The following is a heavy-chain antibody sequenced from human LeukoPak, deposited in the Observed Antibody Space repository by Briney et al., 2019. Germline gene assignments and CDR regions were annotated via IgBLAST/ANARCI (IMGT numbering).Heavy chain of an antibody. CDR2: ISSSSSYI. CDR1: GFTFSSYS. V-gene: IGHV3-21*01. Sequence: GGSLRPSCAASGFTFSSYSMNWVRQAPGKGLEWVSSISSSSSYIYYADSVKGRSTISRDNAKNSLYLQMNSLRAEDTAVYYCARDYCSSTSCYELLDYWGQGTLVTVSS. D-gene: IGHD2-2*01. CDR3: ARDYCSSTSCYELLDY. J-gene: IGHJ4*02.